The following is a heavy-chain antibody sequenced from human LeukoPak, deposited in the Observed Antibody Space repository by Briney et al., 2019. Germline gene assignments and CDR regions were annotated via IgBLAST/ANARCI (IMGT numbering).Heavy chain of an antibody. D-gene: IGHD5-18*01. V-gene: IGHV4-59*08. CDR2: IYYSGST. CDR3: ARHRRDGRYSHAFDI. Sequence: SETLSLTCTVSGGSINSYYWSWIRQPPGKGLEWIGYIYYSGSTNYNPSLKSRVTISVDTSKNQFSLKLSSVTAADTAVYYCARHRRDGRYSHAFDIWGQGTMVTVSS. J-gene: IGHJ3*02. CDR1: GGSINSYY.